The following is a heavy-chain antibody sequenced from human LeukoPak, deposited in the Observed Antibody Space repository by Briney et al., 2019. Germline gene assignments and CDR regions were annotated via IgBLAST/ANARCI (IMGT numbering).Heavy chain of an antibody. CDR2: IYNSGST. V-gene: IGHV4-4*07. CDR1: GGSISSYY. Sequence: SETLSLTCTASGGSISSYYWSWIRQPAGKGLEWIGHIYNSGSTNYNPSLKGRVTTSVATSKNQFSLHLSSVTAADTAVYYCARSAFLVTAPGLYYFDYWGQGTLVAVSS. D-gene: IGHD6-13*01. CDR3: ARSAFLVTAPGLYYFDY. J-gene: IGHJ4*02.